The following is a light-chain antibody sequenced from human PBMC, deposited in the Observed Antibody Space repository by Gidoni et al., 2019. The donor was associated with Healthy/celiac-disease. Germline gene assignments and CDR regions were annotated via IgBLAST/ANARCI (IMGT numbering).Light chain of an antibody. CDR2: CAS. J-gene: IGKJ2*01. V-gene: IGKV4-1*01. CDR1: QSVLYSSNNKNY. CDR3: QQYYSTPMYT. Sequence: DIVMTQSPDSLAVSLGERATINCKSSQSVLYSSNNKNYLAWYQQKPGQPPKLLIYCASTRESGVPDLFSGSGSGTDFTLTISSLQAEDVAVYYCQQYYSTPMYTFGQGTKLEIK.